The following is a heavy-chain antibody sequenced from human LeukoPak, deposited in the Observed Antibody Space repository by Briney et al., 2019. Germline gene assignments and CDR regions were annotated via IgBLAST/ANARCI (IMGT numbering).Heavy chain of an antibody. D-gene: IGHD2-15*01. CDR2: IYYSGST. V-gene: IGHV4-59*01. Sequence: PSETLSLTCTVSGGSISSYYWSWIRQPPGKGLEWIGFIYYSGSTNYNPSLKSRVTISVDTSKNQFSLTLSSVTAADTAVYYCARVGDIYCSGGSCWFDPWGQGTLVTVSS. CDR1: GGSISSYY. J-gene: IGHJ5*02. CDR3: ARVGDIYCSGGSCWFDP.